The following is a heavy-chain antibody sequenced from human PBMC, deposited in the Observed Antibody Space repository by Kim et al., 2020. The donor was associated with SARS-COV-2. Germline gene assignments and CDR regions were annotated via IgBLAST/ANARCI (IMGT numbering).Heavy chain of an antibody. CDR2: INHSGST. CDR3: ARGSEAGQWLVPKGLRYYYGMDV. CDR1: GGSFSGYY. D-gene: IGHD6-19*01. V-gene: IGHV4-34*01. Sequence: SETLSLTCAVYGGSFSGYYWSWIRQPPGKGLEWIGEINHSGSTNYNPSLKSRVTISVDTSKNQFSLKLSSVTAADTAVYYCARGSEAGQWLVPKGLRYYYGMDVWGQGTTVTVSS. J-gene: IGHJ6*02.